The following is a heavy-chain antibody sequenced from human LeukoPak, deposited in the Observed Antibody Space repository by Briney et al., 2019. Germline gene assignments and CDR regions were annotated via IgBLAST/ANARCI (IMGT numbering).Heavy chain of an antibody. V-gene: IGHV4-34*01. J-gene: IGHJ6*03. Sequence: SETLSLTCAVYGGSFSGYYWSWIRQPPGKGLEWIGEINHSGSTNYNPSLKSRVTISVDTSKNQFSLKLSSVNAADTAVYYCARGEIVVVPAAIPYYYYYMDVWGKGTTVTVSS. CDR2: INHSGST. CDR3: ARGEIVVVPAAIPYYYYYMDV. D-gene: IGHD2-2*01. CDR1: GGSFSGYY.